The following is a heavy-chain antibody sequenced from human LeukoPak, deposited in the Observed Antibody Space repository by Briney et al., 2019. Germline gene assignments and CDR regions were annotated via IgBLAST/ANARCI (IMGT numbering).Heavy chain of an antibody. Sequence: GASVKVSCKASGGTFSSYAISWVRQAPGQGLEWMGGIIPIFGTANYAQKFQGRVTITTDESTSTAYMELSSLRSEDTAVYYCARGGYSSSWHEIDYWGQGTLVTVSS. CDR1: GGTFSSYA. CDR3: ARGGYSSSWHEIDY. D-gene: IGHD6-13*01. J-gene: IGHJ4*02. V-gene: IGHV1-69*05. CDR2: IIPIFGTA.